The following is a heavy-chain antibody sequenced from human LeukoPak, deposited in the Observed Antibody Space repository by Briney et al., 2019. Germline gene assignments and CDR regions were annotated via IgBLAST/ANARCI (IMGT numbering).Heavy chain of an antibody. CDR3: ARAGYSRGWYGFDY. V-gene: IGHV4-34*01. D-gene: IGHD6-19*01. CDR2: IHPSGGT. J-gene: IGHJ4*02. Sequence: SDTLSLTCAVYGGSFRGYYWLWIRQPPATGREGIGGIHPSGGTNNNPSLKSRVTISVETSKNQFSLMLSSVTAADTAVYYCARAGYSRGWYGFDYWGQGTLVTVSS. CDR1: GGSFRGYY.